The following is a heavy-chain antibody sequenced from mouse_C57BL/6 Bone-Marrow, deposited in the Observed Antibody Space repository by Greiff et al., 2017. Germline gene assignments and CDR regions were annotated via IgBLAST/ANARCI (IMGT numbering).Heavy chain of an antibody. CDR2: IDPSDSYT. CDR1: GYTFTSYW. V-gene: IGHV1-59*01. CDR3: AREGYDEYFDY. D-gene: IGHD2-3*01. J-gene: IGHJ2*01. Sequence: QVQLKESGAELVRPGTSVKLSCKASGYTFTSYWMHWVKQSPGQGLEWIGVIDPSDSYTNYNQKFKGKATLTVDTSSSTAYMQLSSLTSEDSAVYYCAREGYDEYFDYWGQGTTLTVSS.